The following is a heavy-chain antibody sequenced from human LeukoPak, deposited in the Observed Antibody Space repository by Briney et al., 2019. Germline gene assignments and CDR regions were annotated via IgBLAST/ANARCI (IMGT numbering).Heavy chain of an antibody. CDR1: GYTFTGYY. Sequence: ASVKVSCKASGYTFTGYYMHWVRQAPGQGLEWMGWINPNSGGTNYAQKFQGWVTMTRDTSISTAYMELSRLRTDDTAVYYCARAWATDNWFDPWGQGTLVTVSS. D-gene: IGHD5-12*01. J-gene: IGHJ5*02. V-gene: IGHV1-2*04. CDR3: ARAWATDNWFDP. CDR2: INPNSGGT.